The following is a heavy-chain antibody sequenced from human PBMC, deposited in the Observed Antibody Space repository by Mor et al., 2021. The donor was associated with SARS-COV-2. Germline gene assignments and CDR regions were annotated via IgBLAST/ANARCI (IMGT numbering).Heavy chain of an antibody. Sequence: SSYAMHWVRQAPGKGLEWVAVISYDGSNKYYADSVKGRFTISRDNSKNTLYLQMNSLRAEDTAVYYCARDMYSSGWYFDYWGQ. J-gene: IGHJ4*02. CDR2: ISYDGSNK. CDR1: SSYA. V-gene: IGHV3-30*04. CDR3: ARDMYSSGWYFDY. D-gene: IGHD6-19*01.